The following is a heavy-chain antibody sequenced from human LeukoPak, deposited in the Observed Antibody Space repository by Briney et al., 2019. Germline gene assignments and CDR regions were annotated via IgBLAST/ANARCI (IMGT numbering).Heavy chain of an antibody. V-gene: IGHV4-30-2*01. Sequence: PSQTLSLTCNVSGDSISSGTHYWNWLRQPPGKGLEWIGYIYPSGNTYYNPSLKSRVTISVDRSKNDFSLKLSSVTAADTAVYYCARDSLNWYFDLWGRGTLVTVSS. CDR3: ARDSLNWYFDL. J-gene: IGHJ2*01. CDR1: GDSISSGTHY. CDR2: IYPSGNT.